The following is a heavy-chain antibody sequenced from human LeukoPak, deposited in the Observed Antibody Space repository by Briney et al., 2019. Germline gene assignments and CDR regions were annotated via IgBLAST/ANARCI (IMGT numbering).Heavy chain of an antibody. CDR2: ISYDGSNK. CDR3: AKVGLRLGGDY. D-gene: IGHD4-17*01. J-gene: IGHJ4*02. Sequence: GRSLRLSCAASGFTFSSYPMHCVRQAPGKGLEWVAVISYDGSNKYYADSVKGRFTISRDNSKNTLYLQMNSLRAEDTAVYYCAKVGLRLGGDYWGQGTLVTVSS. V-gene: IGHV3-30*07. CDR1: GFTFSSYP.